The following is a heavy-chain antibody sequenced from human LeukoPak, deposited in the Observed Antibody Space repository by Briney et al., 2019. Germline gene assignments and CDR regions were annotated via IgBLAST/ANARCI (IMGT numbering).Heavy chain of an antibody. CDR2: ISGSGGST. D-gene: IGHD3-10*01. V-gene: IGHV3-23*01. CDR1: GFTFSSYA. J-gene: IGHJ4*02. CDR3: AKDLGYYYGSGSYLDY. Sequence: PGGSLRPSCAASGFTFSSYAMSWVRQAPGKGLEWVSAISGSGGSTYYADSVKGRFTISRDNSKNTLYLQMNSLRAEDTAVYYCAKDLGYYYGSGSYLDYWGQGTLVTVSS.